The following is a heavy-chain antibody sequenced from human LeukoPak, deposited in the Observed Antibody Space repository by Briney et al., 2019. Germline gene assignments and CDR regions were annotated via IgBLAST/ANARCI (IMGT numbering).Heavy chain of an antibody. J-gene: IGHJ5*02. Sequence: GGSLRLSCAASGFTFSSYWMGWVRQAPGKGLEWVSAISGSGGSTYYADSVKGRFTISRDNSKNTLYLQMNSLRAEDTAVYYCAKDPVYCSSTSCYENWFDPWGQGTLVTVSS. V-gene: IGHV3-23*01. D-gene: IGHD2-2*01. CDR3: AKDPVYCSSTSCYENWFDP. CDR1: GFTFSSYW. CDR2: ISGSGGST.